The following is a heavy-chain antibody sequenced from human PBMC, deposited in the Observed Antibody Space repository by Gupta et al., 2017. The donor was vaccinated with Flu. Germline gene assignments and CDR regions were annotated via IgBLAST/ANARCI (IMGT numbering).Heavy chain of an antibody. Sequence: QVQLQESGPGLVKPSQTMSLTCDVFGGSINTDGYYWSWLRQFPGKGLEWIAYIYHTGNVYSNPSLKSRVSLSIDQTKNQFSLKLHSVTAADXAXYYGARXGSGSYRTHWFDPWGQGSPVTVSS. CDR1: GGSINTDGYY. CDR2: IYHTGNV. V-gene: IGHV4-31*11. CDR3: ARXGSGSYRTHWFDP. J-gene: IGHJ5*02. D-gene: IGHD3-10*01.